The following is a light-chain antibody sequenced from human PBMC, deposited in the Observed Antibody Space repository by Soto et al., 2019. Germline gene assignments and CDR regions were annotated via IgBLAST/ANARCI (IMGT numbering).Light chain of an antibody. CDR3: QQYGTSPLMFT. CDR2: GAS. V-gene: IGKV3-20*01. Sequence: EIVLTQSPGTLSLSPGERATLSCRASQSVANNYLAWYQQKPGQAPRLLIYGASIRATGVPYRFSGSGSGTDFTLTITRLEPEDFAVYYCQQYGTSPLMFTFGPGTNLGVK. J-gene: IGKJ2*01. CDR1: QSVANNY.